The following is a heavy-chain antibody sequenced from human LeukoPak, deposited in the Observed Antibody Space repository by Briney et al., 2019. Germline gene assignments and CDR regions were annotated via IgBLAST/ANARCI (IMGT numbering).Heavy chain of an antibody. CDR3: AGQELWFGELSSVVFDY. CDR2: TYYRSKWYN. CDR1: GDSVSSNSAA. J-gene: IGHJ4*02. D-gene: IGHD3-10*01. Sequence: SQTLSLTCAISGDSVSSNSAAWNWIRQSPSRGLEWLGRTYYRSKWYNDYAVSVKSRITINPDTSKNQFSLQLNSVTPEDTAVYYCAGQELWFGELSSVVFDYWGQGTLVTVSS. V-gene: IGHV6-1*01.